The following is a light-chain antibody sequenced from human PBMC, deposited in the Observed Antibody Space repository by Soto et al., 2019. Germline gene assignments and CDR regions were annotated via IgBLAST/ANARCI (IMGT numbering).Light chain of an antibody. Sequence: DIQMNQSPSSLSASVGDRVTITCQASQDISNYLNWYQQKPGKAPKLLIYDASNLETGVPSRFSGSESGKDFTFTISSLQPEDIATYYCQQYDNLPLTFGGGTKVEIK. V-gene: IGKV1-33*01. CDR1: QDISNY. J-gene: IGKJ4*01. CDR3: QQYDNLPLT. CDR2: DAS.